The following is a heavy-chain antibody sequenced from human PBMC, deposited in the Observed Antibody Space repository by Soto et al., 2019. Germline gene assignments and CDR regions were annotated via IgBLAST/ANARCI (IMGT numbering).Heavy chain of an antibody. D-gene: IGHD2-2*01. CDR1: GFTFSSYA. CDR2: ISSNGGST. CDR3: ARGDCSSTSCYFGGFDY. V-gene: IGHV3-64*01. J-gene: IGHJ4*02. Sequence: GGSLRLSCAASGFTFSSYAMHWVRQAPGKGLEYVSAISSNGGSTYYANSVKGRFTISRDNSKNTLYLQMGSLRAEDMAVYYCARGDCSSTSCYFGGFDYWGQGTLVTVSS.